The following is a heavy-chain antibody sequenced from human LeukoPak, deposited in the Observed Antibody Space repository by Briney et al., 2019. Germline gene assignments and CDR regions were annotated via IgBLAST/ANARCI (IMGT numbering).Heavy chain of an antibody. V-gene: IGHV3-30-3*01. J-gene: IGHJ4*02. CDR3: ARHPRIAAAYFDY. CDR1: GFTFNNYW. CDR2: ISYDGSNK. D-gene: IGHD6-13*01. Sequence: GGSLRLSCAASGFTFNNYWMHWVRQAPGKGLEWVAVISYDGSNKYYADSVKGRFTISRDNSKNTLYLQMNSLRAEDTAVYYCARHPRIAAAYFDYWGQGTLVTVSS.